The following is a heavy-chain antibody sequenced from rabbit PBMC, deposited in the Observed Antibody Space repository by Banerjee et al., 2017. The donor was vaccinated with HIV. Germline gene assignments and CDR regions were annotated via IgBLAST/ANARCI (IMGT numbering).Heavy chain of an antibody. D-gene: IGHD1-1*01. V-gene: IGHV1S45*01. J-gene: IGHJ4*01. CDR3: ARDGGVGDNYYPDYFNL. CDR1: GFSFSSGYW. CDR2: IYAGNGRP. Sequence: QEQLVESGGDLVKPGASLTLTCTASGFSFSSGYWISWVRRAPGKGLEWIGTIYAGNGRPYYASWVNGRFTISKTSSTTVDLKMTSLTAADTATYFCARDGGVGDNYYPDYFNLWGPGTLVTVS.